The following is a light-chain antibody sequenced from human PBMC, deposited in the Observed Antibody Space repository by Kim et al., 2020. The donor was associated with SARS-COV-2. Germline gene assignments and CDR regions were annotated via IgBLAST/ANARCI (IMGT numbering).Light chain of an antibody. V-gene: IGLV7-43*01. CDR3: LLFYGDTQNWV. CDR1: YY. CDR2: STN. J-gene: IGLJ3*02. Sequence: YYPNWFQQKPGQAPRALIYSTNNKHSWTPARFSGSLIGDKAALTVSGVQPEDEAYYYCLLFYGDTQNWVFGGGTKLTVL.